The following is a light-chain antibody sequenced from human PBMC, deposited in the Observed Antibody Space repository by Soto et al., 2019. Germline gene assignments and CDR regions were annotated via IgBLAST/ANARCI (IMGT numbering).Light chain of an antibody. Sequence: IQMTQSPSSLSASVGDRVTITCRASQSITNYLNWYQHKPGKAPKLLIYTASTLQSWFPLSFSGSGSGTDITLTISGLQPEDFATYYCQQSYSTPTFGQGTKVEI. V-gene: IGKV1-39*01. J-gene: IGKJ1*01. CDR3: QQSYSTPT. CDR2: TAS. CDR1: QSITNY.